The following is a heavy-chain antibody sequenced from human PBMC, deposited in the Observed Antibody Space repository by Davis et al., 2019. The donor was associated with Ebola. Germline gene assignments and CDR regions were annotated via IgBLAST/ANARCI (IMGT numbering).Heavy chain of an antibody. V-gene: IGHV3-66*01. Sequence: GESLKISCAASGFTVRSTYMSWVRQAPGKGLEWVSVIYSGGTTRYADYADSVKGRFTISRDYSKNTLYLQMNSLRDEDTAVYYCAIGRRLVVGPSMDVWGQGTTVTVSS. CDR3: AIGRRLVVGPSMDV. J-gene: IGHJ6*02. CDR1: GFTVRSTY. CDR2: IYSGGTTRYA. D-gene: IGHD2-15*01.